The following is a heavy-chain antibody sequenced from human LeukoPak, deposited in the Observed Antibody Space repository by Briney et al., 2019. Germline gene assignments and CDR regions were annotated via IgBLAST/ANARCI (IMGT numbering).Heavy chain of an antibody. CDR1: GFNFIIYA. D-gene: IGHD5-18*01. CDR3: AKAGYSFGLDS. Sequence: GGSLRLSCAASGFNFIIYAMVWVRQAPGKGPEWVSSITNSGGKAYYADSVKGRSTISRDNPKNTLYLQMNSLRAEDTALYYCAKAGYSFGLDSWGQGTLVTVSS. J-gene: IGHJ4*02. V-gene: IGHV3-23*01. CDR2: ITNSGGKA.